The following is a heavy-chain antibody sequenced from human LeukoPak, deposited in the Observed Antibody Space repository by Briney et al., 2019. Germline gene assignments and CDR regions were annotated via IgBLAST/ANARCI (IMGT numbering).Heavy chain of an antibody. V-gene: IGHV1-18*01. CDR2: ISAYNGNT. CDR1: GYTFTSYG. J-gene: IGHJ4*02. Sequence: ASVKVSCKASGYTFTSYGISWVRQAPGQGLEWTGWISAYNGNTNYAQKLQGRVTMTTDTSTSTAYMELRSLRSDDTAVYYCARDSGSVANYGDYVEFDYWGQGTLVTVSS. CDR3: ARDSGSVANYGDYVEFDY. D-gene: IGHD4-17*01.